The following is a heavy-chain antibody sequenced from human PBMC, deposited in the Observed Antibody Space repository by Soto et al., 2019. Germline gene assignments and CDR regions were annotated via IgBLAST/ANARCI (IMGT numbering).Heavy chain of an antibody. CDR3: AIITSPDVDTAMVHLDY. D-gene: IGHD5-18*01. Sequence: RASVKVSCKASGGTFSSYAISWVRQAPGQGLEWMGGIIPIFGTANYAQKFQGRVTITADESTSTAYMELSSLRSEDTAVYYCAIITSPDVDTAMVHLDYWGQGTLVTVSS. CDR1: GGTFSSYA. V-gene: IGHV1-69*13. J-gene: IGHJ4*02. CDR2: IIPIFGTA.